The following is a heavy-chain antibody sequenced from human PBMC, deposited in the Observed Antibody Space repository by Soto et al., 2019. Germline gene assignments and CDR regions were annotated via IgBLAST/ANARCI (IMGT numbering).Heavy chain of an antibody. Sequence: GGSLRLSCGASGFSVKRYWMHWVRQAPGKGLVWLSRFGGDENYTDYADTVRGRFTISRDIAKNTIYLQMNSLRAEDTAVYYCGKGKELGVVRYGLDAWGQGTTVTVSS. D-gene: IGHD3-3*01. J-gene: IGHJ6*02. V-gene: IGHV3-74*01. CDR2: FGGDENYT. CDR1: GFSVKRYW. CDR3: GKGKELGVVRYGLDA.